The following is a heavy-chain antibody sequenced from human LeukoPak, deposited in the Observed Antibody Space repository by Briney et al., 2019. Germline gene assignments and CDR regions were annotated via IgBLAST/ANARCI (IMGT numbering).Heavy chain of an antibody. D-gene: IGHD2-21*01. J-gene: IGHJ4*02. Sequence: ASVKVSCKTSGYTFTDYYIHWLRQAPGQGLEWMGQLNPHTGGANYPQKFQGRVSMNRDTSINPAYIEVSRLTSDDTAVYYCARVTWKTVIAAPDYWGQGTLVTVSS. CDR2: LNPHTGGA. CDR1: GYTFTDYY. V-gene: IGHV1-2*06. CDR3: ARVTWKTVIAAPDY.